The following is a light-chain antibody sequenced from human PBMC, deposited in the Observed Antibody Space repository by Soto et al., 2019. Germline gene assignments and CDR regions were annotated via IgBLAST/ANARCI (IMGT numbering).Light chain of an antibody. J-gene: IGKJ1*01. CDR3: QQYYSYPLT. Sequence: AIRMTKSPSSLSASTGDRVTITCRASQGISSYLAWYQQKPGKAPKLLIYAASTLQSGVPSRFSGSGSGTDFTLTISCLQSEDFATYYCQQYYSYPLTFSQGTKGDNK. V-gene: IGKV1-8*01. CDR2: AAS. CDR1: QGISSY.